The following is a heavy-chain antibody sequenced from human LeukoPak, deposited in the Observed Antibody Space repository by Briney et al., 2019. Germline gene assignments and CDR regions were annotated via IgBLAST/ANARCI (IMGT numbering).Heavy chain of an antibody. V-gene: IGHV4-4*02. CDR2: IYHSGST. D-gene: IGHD3-22*01. J-gene: IGHJ4*02. CDR3: ASEPRYYYDSSGS. CDR1: GFTFSNYAM. Sequence: GSLRLSCAASGFTFSNYAMSWVRQPPGKGLEWIGEIYHSGSTNYNPSLKSRVTISVDKSKNQFSLKLSSVTAADTAVYYCASEPRYYYDSSGSWGQGTLVTVSS.